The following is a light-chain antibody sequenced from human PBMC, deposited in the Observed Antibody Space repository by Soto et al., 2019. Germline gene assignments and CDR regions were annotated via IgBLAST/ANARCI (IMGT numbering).Light chain of an antibody. J-gene: IGKJ4*01. V-gene: IGKV3-20*01. CDR1: QSVRSDY. Sequence: EIVLTQSPDTLSLSPGQRATLSCRASQSVRSDYFAWYQQKPGQAPRVIIFGVSTRATGVPDRCSGSGSGTDFTLTISRLEHEDFALYYCQQYGNSPLTFGGGTKVEIK. CDR3: QQYGNSPLT. CDR2: GVS.